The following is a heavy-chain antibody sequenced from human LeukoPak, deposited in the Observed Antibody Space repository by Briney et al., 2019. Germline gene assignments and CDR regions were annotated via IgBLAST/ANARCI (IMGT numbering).Heavy chain of an antibody. CDR1: GYTLTGLS. J-gene: IGHJ4*02. V-gene: IGHV1-24*01. Sequence: EASVKVSCKVSGYTLTGLSMHWVRQAPGKGLEWMGGFDPEDGETIYAQKFQGRVTMTEDTSTDTAYMELSSLRAEDTAVYYCALNRGAHLRPPFDDWGPGTLVTVSS. CDR3: ALNRGAHLRPPFDD. D-gene: IGHD2-15*01. CDR2: FDPEDGET.